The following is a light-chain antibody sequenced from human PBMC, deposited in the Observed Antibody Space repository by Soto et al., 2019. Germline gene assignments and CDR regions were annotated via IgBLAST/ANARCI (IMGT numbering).Light chain of an antibody. V-gene: IGKV1-5*03. J-gene: IGKJ1*01. Sequence: DIQITQSPSTLSASVGDRVTITCRASQSISSWLAWYQQKPGKAPKLLIYKASSLESGVSSRFSGSGSGTEFTLTISSLQPDDFATYYCQQYNSYSPWTFGQGTKVDIK. CDR3: QQYNSYSPWT. CDR2: KAS. CDR1: QSISSW.